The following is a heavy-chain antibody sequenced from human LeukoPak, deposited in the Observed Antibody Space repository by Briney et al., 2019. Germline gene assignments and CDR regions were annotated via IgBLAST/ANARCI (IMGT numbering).Heavy chain of an antibody. V-gene: IGHV3-30*02. CDR2: IRYDGSNK. Sequence: GGSLRLSCAASGFTFSSYGMHWVRQAPGKGLEWVAFIRYDGSNKYYADSVKGRFTISRDNSKNTLYLQMNSLRAEDTAVYYCAKVTMARGAMHRHYYYYMDVWGKGTTVTVSS. J-gene: IGHJ6*03. CDR1: GFTFSSYG. CDR3: AKVTMARGAMHRHYYYYMDV. D-gene: IGHD3-10*01.